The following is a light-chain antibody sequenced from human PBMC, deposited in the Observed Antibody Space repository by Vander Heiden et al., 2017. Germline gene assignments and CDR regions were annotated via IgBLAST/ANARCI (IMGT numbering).Light chain of an antibody. Sequence: EIVLTQSPATLYLSPGERATLSCRASQSVSRYLAWYQQKPGQAPRLLNYDGSNRATGIPTRFNCSGSGTNFTLTISSLEPEDFAVYYCQQRSNWPPAITFGQGTRLEIK. CDR1: QSVSRY. J-gene: IGKJ5*01. V-gene: IGKV3-11*01. CDR2: DGS. CDR3: QQRSNWPPAIT.